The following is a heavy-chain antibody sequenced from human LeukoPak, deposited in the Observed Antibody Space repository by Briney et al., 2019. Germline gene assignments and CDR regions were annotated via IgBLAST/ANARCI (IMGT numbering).Heavy chain of an antibody. CDR3: ARDRSGVVEPLQGENWFDP. CDR1: GDSVSSNSAA. D-gene: IGHD1-26*01. V-gene: IGHV6-1*01. Sequence: SQTLSLTCAIFGDSVSSNSAAWNWIRQSPSRGFEWLGRTYYRSKWYNDYAVSVKSRITINPDTSKNQYSLQLNSVTPEDTAVYYCARDRSGVVEPLQGENWFDPWGQGTPVIVSS. J-gene: IGHJ5*02. CDR2: TYYRSKWYN.